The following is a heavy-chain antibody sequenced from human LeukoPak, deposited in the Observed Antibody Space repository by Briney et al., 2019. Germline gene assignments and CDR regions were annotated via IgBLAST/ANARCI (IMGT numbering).Heavy chain of an antibody. J-gene: IGHJ4*02. CDR3: ARAHMTTVTLGDY. Sequence: ASVKVSCKASGYTFTGYYIHWVRQAPGQGLEWMGWINPNSSVTNYAQKFQGRVTLTRDTPINTAYMEVSRLTFDDTAVYYCARAHMTTVTLGDYWGQGTLVTVAS. CDR1: GYTFTGYY. D-gene: IGHD4-11*01. CDR2: INPNSSVT. V-gene: IGHV1-2*02.